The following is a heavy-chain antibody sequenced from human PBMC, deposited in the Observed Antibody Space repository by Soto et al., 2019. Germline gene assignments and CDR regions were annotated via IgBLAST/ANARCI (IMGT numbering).Heavy chain of an antibody. V-gene: IGHV6-1*01. CDR3: ARDEGYYDSSGYRGGAFGI. J-gene: IGHJ3*02. CDR2: TYYRSKWYN. D-gene: IGHD3-22*01. CDR1: GGSVSSNSAA. Sequence: PSQTLSLTCAISGGSVSSNSAAWNWIRQSPSRGLEWPGRTYYRSKWYNDYAVSVKSRITINPDTSKNQFSLQLNSVTPEDTAVYYCARDEGYYDSSGYRGGAFGIWGQGTMVTVSS.